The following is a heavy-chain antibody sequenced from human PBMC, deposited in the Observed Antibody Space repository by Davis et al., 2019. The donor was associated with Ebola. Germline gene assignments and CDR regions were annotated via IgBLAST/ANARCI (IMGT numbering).Heavy chain of an antibody. CDR2: INSDGSIE. Sequence: GESLKISCAASGFTFSSYWMAWVRLGPGKGLEWVANINSDGSIENYVDSVKGRFIISRDNAKNSLYLQMNSLRGDDTAVYYCASAFVGGPGDYWGQGILVTVSS. D-gene: IGHD2-2*01. CDR3: ASAFVGGPGDY. J-gene: IGHJ4*02. V-gene: IGHV3-7*01. CDR1: GFTFSSYW.